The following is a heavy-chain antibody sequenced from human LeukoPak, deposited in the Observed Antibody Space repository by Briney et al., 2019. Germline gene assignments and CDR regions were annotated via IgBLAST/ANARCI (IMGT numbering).Heavy chain of an antibody. CDR1: GFTFTNYA. Sequence: GGSLRLSCAASGFTFTNYAMHWVRQAPGKGLEWVSVINIGGDSTQYAYSVKGRFTSSRDNSRDTVSLQMNSLRAEDTAVYYCAKAESGSYYIYWGQGTLVTVSS. CDR3: AKAESGSYYIY. D-gene: IGHD1-26*01. CDR2: INIGGDST. J-gene: IGHJ4*02. V-gene: IGHV3-23*01.